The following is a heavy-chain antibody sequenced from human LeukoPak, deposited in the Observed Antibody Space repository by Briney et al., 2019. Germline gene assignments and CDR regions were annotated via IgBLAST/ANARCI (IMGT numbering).Heavy chain of an antibody. V-gene: IGHV3-23*01. CDR3: AKDRLRGGIGEVDY. D-gene: IGHD3-3*01. CDR2: ISGSGTGT. J-gene: IGHJ4*02. Sequence: TGGSLRLSCAASGFTFSSYAMSWVRQAPGKGLEWVSAISGSGTGTSYADSVKGRFTISRDNSKDTLYLQMNSLRVEDTAVYYGAKDRLRGGIGEVDYWGQGTLVTVSS. CDR1: GFTFSSYA.